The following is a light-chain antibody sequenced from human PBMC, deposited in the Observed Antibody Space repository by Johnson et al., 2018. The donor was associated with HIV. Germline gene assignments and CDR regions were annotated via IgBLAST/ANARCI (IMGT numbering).Light chain of an antibody. CDR1: SSNIGNNY. CDR2: ENT. CDR3: GTWDTSLSAGGV. Sequence: QSVLTQPPSVSAAPGQKVTISCSGSSSNIGNNYVSWYRQLPGTAPKLLIYENTQRPSGIPDRFSGSKSGASATLGITGLQTGDEADYYCGTWDTSLSAGGVVGTGTKVTGL. V-gene: IGLV1-51*02. J-gene: IGLJ1*01.